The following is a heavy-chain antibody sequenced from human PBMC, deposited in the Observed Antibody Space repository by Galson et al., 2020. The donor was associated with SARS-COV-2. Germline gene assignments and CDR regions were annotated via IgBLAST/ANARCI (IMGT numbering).Heavy chain of an antibody. CDR3: AKDWSFEAPPGSFDY. CDR1: GFTFSSYG. V-gene: IGHV3-30*18. D-gene: IGHD3-10*01. CDR2: ISYDGSNK. J-gene: IGHJ4*01. Sequence: TGGSLRLSCAASGFTFSSYGMHWVRQAPGKGLEWVAVISYDGSNKYYADSVKGRFTISRDNSKNTLYLQMNSLRDEDTAVYYCAKDWSFEAPPGSFDYWGHGTLVTVSS.